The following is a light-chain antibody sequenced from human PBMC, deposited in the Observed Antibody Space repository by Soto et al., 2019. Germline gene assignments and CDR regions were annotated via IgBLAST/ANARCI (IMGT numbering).Light chain of an antibody. V-gene: IGKV1-5*03. J-gene: IGKJ5*01. CDR3: QQRSNWPPIT. CDR2: KAS. Sequence: DIQMTQSPSTLSASVGDRVTITCRASQSIRSWLAWYQQKPGKAPKLLIYKASSLESGVPSRFSGSGSETEFTLTISSLEPEDFAVYYCQQRSNWPPITFGQGTRLEIK. CDR1: QSIRSW.